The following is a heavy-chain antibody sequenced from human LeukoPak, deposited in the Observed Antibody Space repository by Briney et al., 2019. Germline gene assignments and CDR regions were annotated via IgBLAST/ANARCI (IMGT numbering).Heavy chain of an antibody. D-gene: IGHD2-2*01. CDR1: GGSFSGYY. V-gene: IGHV4-34*01. CDR3: ARGRYCSSFSCYSGSPFDY. CDR2: INHSGST. J-gene: IGHJ4*02. Sequence: SETLSLTCAVYGGSFSGYYWSWIRQPPGKGLEWIGEINHSGSTNYNPSLKSRVTISVDTSKNQFSLKLSSVTAADTAVYYCARGRYCSSFSCYSGSPFDYWGQGTLVTVSS.